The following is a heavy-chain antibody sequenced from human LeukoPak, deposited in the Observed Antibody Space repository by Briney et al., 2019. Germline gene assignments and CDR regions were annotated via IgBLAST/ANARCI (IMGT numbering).Heavy chain of an antibody. Sequence: GGSLRLSCAASGFTFSSYSMNWVRQAPGKGLEWVSSISSSSSYIYYADSVKGRFTISGDNAKNSLYLQMNSLRAEDTAVYYCARDSPWGSSTGYWGQGTLVTVSS. D-gene: IGHD6-6*01. CDR1: GFTFSSYS. CDR3: ARDSPWGSSTGY. J-gene: IGHJ4*02. V-gene: IGHV3-21*01. CDR2: ISSSSSYI.